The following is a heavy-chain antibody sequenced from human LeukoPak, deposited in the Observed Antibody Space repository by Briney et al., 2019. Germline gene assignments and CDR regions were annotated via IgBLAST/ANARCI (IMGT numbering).Heavy chain of an antibody. CDR2: ISYDGSNK. J-gene: IGHJ1*01. CDR1: GFTFSSYA. CDR3: AREYFGFGESLD. Sequence: GRSLRLSCAASGFTFSSYAMHWVRQAPGKGLEWVAVISYDGSNKYYADSVKGRFTISRDNSKNTLYLQMNSLRAEDTAVYYCAREYFGFGESLDWGQGTLVTVSS. V-gene: IGHV3-30*04. D-gene: IGHD3-10*01.